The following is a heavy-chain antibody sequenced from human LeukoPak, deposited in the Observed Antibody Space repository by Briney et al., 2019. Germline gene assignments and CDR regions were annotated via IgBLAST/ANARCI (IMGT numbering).Heavy chain of an antibody. J-gene: IGHJ4*02. V-gene: IGHV4-59*01. CDR2: IYYSGST. Sequence: PSETLSLTCTVSGGSISNYYWSWIRQPPGKGLEWIGYIYYSGSTNYNPSLKSRVTISVDTSKNQFSLKLSSVTAADTAVYYCARDGGYSYGPPQYYFDYWGQGTLVTVSS. CDR3: ARDGGYSYGPPQYYFDY. D-gene: IGHD5-18*01. CDR1: GGSISNYY.